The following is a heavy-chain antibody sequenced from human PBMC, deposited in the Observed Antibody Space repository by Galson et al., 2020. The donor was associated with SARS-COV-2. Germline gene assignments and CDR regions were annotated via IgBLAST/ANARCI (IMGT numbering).Heavy chain of an antibody. Sequence: TGGSLRLSCAASGFIFSGSAMSWVRQAPGTGLEWVSDLSYSGENTFYADSVRGRFTISRDNSKNTVFLQMNSLRADDTAAYYYARVGYSSGWSELDYWGQGALVTVSS. CDR1: GFIFSGSA. CDR3: ARVGYSSGWSELDY. V-gene: IGHV3-23*01. CDR2: LSYSGENT. D-gene: IGHD6-19*01. J-gene: IGHJ4*02.